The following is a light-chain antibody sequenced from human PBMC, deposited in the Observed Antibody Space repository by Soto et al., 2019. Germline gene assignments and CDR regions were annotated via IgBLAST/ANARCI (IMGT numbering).Light chain of an antibody. CDR1: QTVSSS. CDR3: QQYGSSPWT. V-gene: IGKV3-20*01. Sequence: EIVMTQSPATLSVSPGARATLYCRASQTVSSSLAWYQQKPGQAPRLLIYGASSRATGIPDRFSGSGSGTDFTLTISRLEPEDFAVYYCQQYGSSPWTFGQGTKVDIK. CDR2: GAS. J-gene: IGKJ1*01.